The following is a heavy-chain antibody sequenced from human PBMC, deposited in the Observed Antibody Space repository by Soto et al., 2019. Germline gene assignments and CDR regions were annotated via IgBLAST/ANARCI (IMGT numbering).Heavy chain of an antibody. CDR1: GFTFSSYS. D-gene: IGHD5-18*01. Sequence: EVQLVESGGGLVKPGGSLRLSCAASGFTFSSYSMNWVRQAPGKGLEWVSSISSSSSYIYYADSVKGRFTISRDNAKNSLYLQMNSLRAEDTAVYYCARAGLTWIQLWLRGYYFDYWGQGTLVTVSS. J-gene: IGHJ4*02. CDR2: ISSSSSYI. CDR3: ARAGLTWIQLWLRGYYFDY. V-gene: IGHV3-21*01.